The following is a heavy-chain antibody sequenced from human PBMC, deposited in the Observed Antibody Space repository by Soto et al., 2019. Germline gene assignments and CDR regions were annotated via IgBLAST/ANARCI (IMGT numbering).Heavy chain of an antibody. D-gene: IGHD1-1*01. J-gene: IGHJ5*02. Sequence: QVQLQASGPGLVRPSESLSLTCTVSGASFTSYYWSWIRQPPGKGLEWIGYIYYGETTNYHPSLKCRVTISRDTSKNQVFLKLTSVTAADTAVYYCARRRTERHNWFDPWGQGTLVTVSS. CDR2: IYYGETT. V-gene: IGHV4-59*01. CDR1: GASFTSYY. CDR3: ARRRTERHNWFDP.